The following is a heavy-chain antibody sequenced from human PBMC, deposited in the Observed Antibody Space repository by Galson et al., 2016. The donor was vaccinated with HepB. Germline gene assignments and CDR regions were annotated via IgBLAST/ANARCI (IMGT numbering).Heavy chain of an antibody. CDR2: IYSGGTT. J-gene: IGHJ6*04. Sequence: SLRLSCAVSGFTVSSNYMSWVRQAPGKGLEWVSVIYSGGTTDYAVSVKGRFTISRDESKNTLYLQMNSLRGDDTAVYFCARDELRYGMDVWGKGTTVTVSS. D-gene: IGHD4-23*01. CDR3: ARDELRYGMDV. V-gene: IGHV3-66*02. CDR1: GFTVSSNY.